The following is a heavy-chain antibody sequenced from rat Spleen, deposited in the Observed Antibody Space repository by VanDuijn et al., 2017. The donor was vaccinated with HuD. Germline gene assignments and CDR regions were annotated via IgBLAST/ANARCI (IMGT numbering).Heavy chain of an antibody. D-gene: IGHD1-11*01. CDR2: IIYDGSNT. CDR1: GFIFSDCY. CDR3: ARQRGGYSSAHFDY. V-gene: IGHV5-7*01. J-gene: IGHJ2*01. Sequence: EVQLVESDGGLVQPGRSLKLSCAASGFIFSDCYMAWVRQAPEKGLEWVATIIYDGSNTYYRDSVKYRFTFSRDNAKSTLYLQMDSLRSEDTATYYCARQRGGYSSAHFDYWCQGVMVPVSS.